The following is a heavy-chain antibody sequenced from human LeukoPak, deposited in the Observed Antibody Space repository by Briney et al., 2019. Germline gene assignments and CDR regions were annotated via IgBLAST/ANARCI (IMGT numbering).Heavy chain of an antibody. CDR1: GW. V-gene: IGHV3-74*01. Sequence: GGSLRLSCAGSGWMHWVRQASGKGLVWVSGINGLGTATYYADSVKGRFTISRDNAKNTVSLQMNSLSAEDTAVYYCASVFDSWGQGFLVTVSS. J-gene: IGHJ4*02. CDR2: INGLGTAT. CDR3: ASVFDS.